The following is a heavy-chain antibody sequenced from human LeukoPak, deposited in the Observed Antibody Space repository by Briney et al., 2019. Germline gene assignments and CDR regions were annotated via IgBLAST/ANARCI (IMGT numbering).Heavy chain of an antibody. CDR3: ARDQGKYCTNGVCHGGFDY. CDR2: ISYDGSNK. CDR1: GFTFSSYG. J-gene: IGHJ4*02. V-gene: IGHV3-30*03. Sequence: GGSLRLSCAASGFTFSSYGMHWVRQAPGKGLEWVAVISYDGSNKYYADSVKGRFTISRDNSKNTLYLQMNSLRAEDAAVYYCARDQGKYCTNGVCHGGFDYWGQGTLVTVSS. D-gene: IGHD2-8*01.